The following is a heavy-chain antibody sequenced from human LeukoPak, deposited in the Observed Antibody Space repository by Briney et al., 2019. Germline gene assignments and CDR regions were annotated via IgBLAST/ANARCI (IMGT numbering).Heavy chain of an antibody. J-gene: IGHJ4*02. V-gene: IGHV1-69*01. D-gene: IGHD3-10*01. Sequence: GSSVKVSCKASGGTFSSYAISWVRQAPGQGLEWMGGIIPIFGTANYAQKFQGRVTITADESTSTAYMELSGLRSEDTAVYYCARGPMFGSGSYYNYWGQGTLVTVSS. CDR2: IIPIFGTA. CDR1: GGTFSSYA. CDR3: ARGPMFGSGSYYNY.